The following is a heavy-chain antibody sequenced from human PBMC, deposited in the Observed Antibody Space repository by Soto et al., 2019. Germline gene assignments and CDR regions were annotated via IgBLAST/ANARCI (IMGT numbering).Heavy chain of an antibody. CDR3: ARAGTPSAHYYYGMDV. D-gene: IGHD1-1*01. CDR1: GGTFSSYA. V-gene: IGHV1-69*06. Sequence: GASVKVSCKASGGTFSSYAISWVRQAPGQGLEWMGGIIPIFGTANYAQKFQGRVTITADKSTSTAYMELSSLRSEDTAVYYCARAGTPSAHYYYGMDVWGQGTTVTVSS. CDR2: IIPIFGTA. J-gene: IGHJ6*02.